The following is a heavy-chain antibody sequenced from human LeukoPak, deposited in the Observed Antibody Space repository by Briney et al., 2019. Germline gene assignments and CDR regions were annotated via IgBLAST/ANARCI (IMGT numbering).Heavy chain of an antibody. V-gene: IGHV3-21*01. Sequence: PGGSLRLSCAASGFTFSSYSMNWVRQAPGKGLEWVSSISGSSYYIYYADSVKGRFTISRDNAKNSLYLQMNSLRAEDTAVYYCATYSSLNRREFQYWGQGTLLTVSS. CDR3: ATYSSLNRREFQY. J-gene: IGHJ1*01. CDR1: GFTFSSYS. D-gene: IGHD3-22*01. CDR2: ISGSSYYI.